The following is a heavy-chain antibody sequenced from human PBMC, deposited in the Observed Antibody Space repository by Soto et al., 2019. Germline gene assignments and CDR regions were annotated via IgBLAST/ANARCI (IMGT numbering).Heavy chain of an antibody. J-gene: IGHJ4*02. Sequence: SETLSLTCAVYGGSFSGYYWSWIRQPPGKGLEWIGEINHSGSTNYNPSLKSRVTISVDTSKNQFSLKLSSVTAADTAVYYCASVTVTTPFRRFDYWGQGTLVTVSS. V-gene: IGHV4-34*01. CDR2: INHSGST. CDR1: GGSFSGYY. CDR3: ASVTVTTPFRRFDY. D-gene: IGHD4-17*01.